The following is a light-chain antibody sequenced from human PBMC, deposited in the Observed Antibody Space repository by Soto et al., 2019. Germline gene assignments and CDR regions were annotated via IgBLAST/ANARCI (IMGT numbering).Light chain of an antibody. CDR2: LAT. CDR1: QDISRF. V-gene: IGKV1-17*03. CDR3: LQHYAYPWT. Sequence: DIQMTQSPSAVSAPVGDRVTITCRASQDISRFLAWFQQNPGKVPKRLVYLATALQNGAPSRFSGSGSGTEFNFTISSLQPEDFATYYCLQHYAYPWTFGQGTKVDIK. J-gene: IGKJ1*01.